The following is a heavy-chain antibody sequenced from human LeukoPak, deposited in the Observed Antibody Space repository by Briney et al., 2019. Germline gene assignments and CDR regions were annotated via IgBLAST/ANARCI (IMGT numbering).Heavy chain of an antibody. CDR2: ISYDGGNK. CDR3: ARDSQPQRITIFGVVIIWWFGP. D-gene: IGHD3-3*01. Sequence: PGGSLRLSCAASGFTFSSYAMHWVRQAPGKGLEWVAVISYDGGNKYYADSVKGRFTISRDNSKNTLYLQMNSLRAEDTAVYYCARDSQPQRITIFGVVIIWWFGPWGQGTLVTVSS. V-gene: IGHV3-30-3*01. CDR1: GFTFSSYA. J-gene: IGHJ5*02.